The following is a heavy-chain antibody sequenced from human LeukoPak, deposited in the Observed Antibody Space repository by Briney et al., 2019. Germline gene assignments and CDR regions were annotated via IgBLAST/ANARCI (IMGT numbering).Heavy chain of an antibody. J-gene: IGHJ4*02. D-gene: IGHD5-18*01. CDR2: IKQDGSEK. CDR1: GFTFSSYW. Sequence: PGGSLRLSCAASGFTFSSYWMSWVRQAPGKGLEWVANIKQDGSEKYYVDSVKGRFTISRDNAKNSLYLQMNSLRAEDTAVYYCARGNGPWKKLWLRGGGYFDYWGQGTLVTVSS. CDR3: ARGNGPWKKLWLRGGGYFDY. V-gene: IGHV3-7*03.